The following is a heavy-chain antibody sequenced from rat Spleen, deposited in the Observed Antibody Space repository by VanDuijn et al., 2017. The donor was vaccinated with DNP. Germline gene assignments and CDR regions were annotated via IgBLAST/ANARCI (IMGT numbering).Heavy chain of an antibody. CDR3: ARHVLPLRVWDY. V-gene: IGHV5-22*01. CDR1: GFIISDYY. D-gene: IGHD1-4*01. Sequence: EVQLVESGGGLVQPGGSLRLSCSASGFIISDYYMAWVRQAPTKGLEWVAYISYDGGRTYNGDSVKGRFTISRDIAKNTLYLQVNSLRSEDTATYYCARHVLPLRVWDYWGQGAMVTVSS. CDR2: ISYDGGRT. J-gene: IGHJ2*01.